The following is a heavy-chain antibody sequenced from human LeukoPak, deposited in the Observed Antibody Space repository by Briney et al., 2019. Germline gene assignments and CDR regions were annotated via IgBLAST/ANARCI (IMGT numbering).Heavy chain of an antibody. CDR2: ISYDGSDT. D-gene: IGHD3-16*01. J-gene: IGHJ4*02. Sequence: PGRSLRLSCAASGFTFTSYGMHWLRQAPGKGLKGVAVISYDGSDTYYADSVKGRFTISRDDSKNTLFLHMNSLRAEDTAVYFCAKDDSTLGQSVNHYFDYWGQGTLVTVSS. CDR3: AKDDSTLGQSVNHYFDY. V-gene: IGHV3-30*18. CDR1: GFTFTSYG.